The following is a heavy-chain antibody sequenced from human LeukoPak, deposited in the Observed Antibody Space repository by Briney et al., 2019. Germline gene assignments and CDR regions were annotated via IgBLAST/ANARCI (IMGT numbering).Heavy chain of an antibody. V-gene: IGHV4-39*01. Sequence: SETLSLTCAVSGGSISSNSYYWGWIRQPPGKGLEWIGSIYYSGSTYYNPSLKSRVTISVDTSKNQFSLKLSSVTAADTAVYYCARHQAVYGSGSYYNPPHNWFDPWGQGTLVTVSS. D-gene: IGHD3-10*01. CDR2: IYYSGST. CDR1: GGSISSNSYY. CDR3: ARHQAVYGSGSYYNPPHNWFDP. J-gene: IGHJ5*02.